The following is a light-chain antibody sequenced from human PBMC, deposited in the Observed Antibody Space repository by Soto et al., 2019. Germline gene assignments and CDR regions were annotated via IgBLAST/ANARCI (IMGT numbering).Light chain of an antibody. CDR3: CSYAGSSTVV. Sequence: QSALTQPASVYGSPGQSITISCTGTSSDVGSYNLVSWYQQHPVKAPKLMMYEVSKRPSGVSNRFSGSKSGNTASLTISGLQAEDEADYYCCSYAGSSTVVFGGGTKLTVL. CDR1: SSDVGSYNL. CDR2: EVS. V-gene: IGLV2-23*02. J-gene: IGLJ2*01.